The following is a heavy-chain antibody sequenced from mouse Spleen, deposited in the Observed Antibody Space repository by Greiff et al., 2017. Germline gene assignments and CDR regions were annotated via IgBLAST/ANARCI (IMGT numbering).Heavy chain of an antibody. CDR1: GFTFSSYY. Sequence: EVQGVESGGGLVKRGGSLKLSCAASGFTFSSYYMSWVRQTPEKRLEWVATISSGGGSTYYPDSVKGRFTISRDNAKNTLYLQMSSLNSEDTAVYYCARDQRYYGLDYWGQGTTLTVSS. J-gene: IGHJ2*01. CDR2: ISSGGGST. D-gene: IGHD1-1*01. CDR3: ARDQRYYGLDY. V-gene: IGHV5-12-1*01.